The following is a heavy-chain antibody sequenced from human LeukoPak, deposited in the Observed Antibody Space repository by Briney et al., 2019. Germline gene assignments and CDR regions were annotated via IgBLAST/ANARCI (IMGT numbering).Heavy chain of an antibody. V-gene: IGHV3-23*01. D-gene: IGHD3-22*01. Sequence: GGSLRLSCAASGFTFSAYGMTWVRQAPGKGLEWVSVISESGDSAYYADSVKGRFTISRDNAKNSLYLQMNSLRAEDTAVYYCARDLHDSSGYYSGAFDYWGQGTLVTVSS. CDR1: GFTFSAYG. J-gene: IGHJ4*02. CDR2: ISESGDSA. CDR3: ARDLHDSSGYYSGAFDY.